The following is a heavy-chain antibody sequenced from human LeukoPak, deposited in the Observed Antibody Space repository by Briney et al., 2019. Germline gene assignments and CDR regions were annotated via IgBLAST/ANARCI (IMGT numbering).Heavy chain of an antibody. CDR2: INPNSGVT. J-gene: IGHJ1*01. D-gene: IGHD1-26*01. V-gene: IGHV1-2*02. Sequence: ASVKVSCKASGYTFTGYYIHWVCQAPGQGLEWMGWINPNSGVTNYAQTFQGRVTMSRDTSISTAYMELNSLRSDDTAVYYCASDRGSYYTSWGQGTLVTVSS. CDR3: ASDRGSYYTS. CDR1: GYTFTGYY.